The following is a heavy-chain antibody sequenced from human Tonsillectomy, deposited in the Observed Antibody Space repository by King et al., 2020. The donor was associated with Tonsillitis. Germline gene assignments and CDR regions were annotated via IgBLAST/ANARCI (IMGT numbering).Heavy chain of an antibody. CDR2: ISSSSSTI. CDR3: ARDGLGYYYGSGSYYKDNLFDY. V-gene: IGHV3-48*01. CDR1: GFTFSSYS. J-gene: IGHJ4*02. Sequence: VQLVESGGGLVQPGGSLRLSCAASGFTFSSYSMNWVRQAPGKGLEWVSYISSSSSTIYYADSVKGRFTISRDNAKNSLYLQMNSLRAEDTAVYYCARDGLGYYYGSGSYYKDNLFDYWGQGTLVTVSS. D-gene: IGHD3-10*01.